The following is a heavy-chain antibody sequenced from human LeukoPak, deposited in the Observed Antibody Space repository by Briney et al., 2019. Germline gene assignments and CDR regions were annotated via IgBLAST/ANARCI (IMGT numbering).Heavy chain of an antibody. D-gene: IGHD2-2*02. Sequence: SETLSLTCTVSGGSISSGDYYWSWIRQPPGKGLEWIGYVYHTGITNYNLSLKSRVTISVDRSKNQFSLKLSSVTAADTAVYYCARDHCRGTSCYNYYYYMDVWGKGTTVTVSS. CDR2: VYHTGIT. J-gene: IGHJ6*03. V-gene: IGHV4-30-2*01. CDR1: GGSISSGDYY. CDR3: ARDHCRGTSCYNYYYYMDV.